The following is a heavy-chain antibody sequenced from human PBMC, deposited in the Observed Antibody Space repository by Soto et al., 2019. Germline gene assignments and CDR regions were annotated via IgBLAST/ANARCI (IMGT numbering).Heavy chain of an antibody. CDR2: ISSNGGST. CDR1: VFTFSSYA. J-gene: IGHJ6*02. D-gene: IGHD3-22*01. Sequence: PWWSLRLSCSASVFTFSSYAMHWVRQAPGKGLEYVSAISSNGGSTYYADSVKGRFTISRDNSKNTLYLQMSSLRAEDTAVYYCVKDPDRNYYYGMDVWGQGTTVTVSS. CDR3: VKDPDRNYYYGMDV. V-gene: IGHV3-64D*06.